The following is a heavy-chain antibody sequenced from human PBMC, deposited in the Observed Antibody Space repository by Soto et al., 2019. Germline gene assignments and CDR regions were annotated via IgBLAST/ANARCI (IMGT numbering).Heavy chain of an antibody. Sequence: PGGSLRLSCAASGFTFSSYSMNWVRQAPGKGLEWVSSISSSSSYIYYADSVKGRFTISRDNAKNSLYLQMNSLRAEDTAVYYCASQDFGVVISGAFDIWGQGTMVTVS. CDR1: GFTFSSYS. CDR3: ASQDFGVVISGAFDI. J-gene: IGHJ3*02. D-gene: IGHD3-3*01. CDR2: ISSSSSYI. V-gene: IGHV3-21*01.